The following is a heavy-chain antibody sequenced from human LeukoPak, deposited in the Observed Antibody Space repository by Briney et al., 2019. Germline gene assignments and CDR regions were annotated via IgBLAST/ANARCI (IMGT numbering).Heavy chain of an antibody. V-gene: IGHV3-43*01. Sequence: GGSLRLSCAASGFTFDDYTMHWVRQPPGKGLEWVSLLSWDGDYTYYAASVKGRFTISRDNSKNSLFLQMNSLTPDDTALYYCVKESQTYNSGWYREGFDSWGQGTLVTVSS. CDR3: VKESQTYNSGWYREGFDS. D-gene: IGHD6-13*01. CDR1: GFTFDDYT. CDR2: LSWDGDYT. J-gene: IGHJ4*02.